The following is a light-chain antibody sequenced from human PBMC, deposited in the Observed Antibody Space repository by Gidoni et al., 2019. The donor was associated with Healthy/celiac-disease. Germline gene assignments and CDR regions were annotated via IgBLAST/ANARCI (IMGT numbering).Light chain of an antibody. Sequence: DIVMTQSPDSLAVSLGERATINCKSSQSVLYSSNSKNYLAWYQQKPGQPPKLLIYWASTREFGVPDRFSGSWSGTDFTLTISSLQAEDVAVYYCQQYYSTPHTFGQGTKLEIK. J-gene: IGKJ2*01. CDR1: QSVLYSSNSKNY. CDR2: WAS. CDR3: QQYYSTPHT. V-gene: IGKV4-1*01.